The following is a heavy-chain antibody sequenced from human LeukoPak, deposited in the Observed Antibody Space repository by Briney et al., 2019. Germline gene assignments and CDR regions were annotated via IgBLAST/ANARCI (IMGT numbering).Heavy chain of an antibody. CDR1: GFTFSSYA. D-gene: IGHD6-13*01. CDR3: AKDESTWSYGGFDY. V-gene: IGHV3-23*01. Sequence: GGSLRLSCTASGFTFSSYAMTWVRQAPGKGLEWVSVINDTGESTYYADSVKGRFTISRDNSKNTLYLQMNSLKDEDTAVYYCAKDESTWSYGGFDYWGQGTLVTVSS. J-gene: IGHJ4*02. CDR2: INDTGEST.